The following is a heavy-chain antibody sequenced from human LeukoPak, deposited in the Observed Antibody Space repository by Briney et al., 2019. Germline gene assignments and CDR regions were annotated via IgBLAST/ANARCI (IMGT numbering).Heavy chain of an antibody. CDR2: ISGSGGST. V-gene: IGHV3-23*01. J-gene: IGHJ4*02. D-gene: IGHD5-12*01. CDR3: AKAYTVATMPLGY. Sequence: GGSLRLSCAASGFTISSYAMSWVRQAPGKGLEWVSAISGSGGSTYYADSVKGRFTISRDNSKNTLYLQMNSLRAEDTAVYYCAKAYTVATMPLGYWGQGTLVTVSS. CDR1: GFTISSYA.